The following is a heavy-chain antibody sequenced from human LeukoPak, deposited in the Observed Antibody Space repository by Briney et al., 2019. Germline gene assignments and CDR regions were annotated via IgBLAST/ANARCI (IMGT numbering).Heavy chain of an antibody. V-gene: IGHV3-30*02. Sequence: GGSLRLSCAASGFTFSSYGMHWVRQAPGKGLEWVAFIRYDGSNKYYADSVKGRFTISRDNSKNTLYLQMNSLRAEDTAVYYCAKDPYSSSPNWFDPWGQGTLVTVSS. J-gene: IGHJ5*02. CDR3: AKDPYSSSPNWFDP. CDR2: IRYDGSNK. CDR1: GFTFSSYG. D-gene: IGHD6-6*01.